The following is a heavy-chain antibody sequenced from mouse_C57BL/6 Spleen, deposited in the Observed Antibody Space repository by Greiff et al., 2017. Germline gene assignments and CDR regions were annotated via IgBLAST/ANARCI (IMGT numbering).Heavy chain of an antibody. D-gene: IGHD3-3*01. CDR2: ISRGGDYI. V-gene: IGHV5-9-1*02. CDR1: GFTFSSYA. CDR3: TRDKGTWGYFDV. J-gene: IGHJ1*03. Sequence: DVKLVESGEGLVKPGGSLKLSCAASGFTFSSYAMSWVRQTPEKRLEWVAYISRGGDYIYYADTVKGRFTISGDNARNTLYLQMSSLKSEDTAMYYWTRDKGTWGYFDVWGTGTTVTVSS.